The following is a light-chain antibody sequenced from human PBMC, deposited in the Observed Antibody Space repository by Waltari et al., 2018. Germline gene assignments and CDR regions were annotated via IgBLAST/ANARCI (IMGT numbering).Light chain of an antibody. CDR1: SSDIGNYNY. J-gene: IGLJ1*01. V-gene: IGLV2-14*03. Sequence: QSALTQPASVSGSPGQSIPISCTGTSSDIGNYNYVSWYKQHPGKAPKLMIYDVSKRPSGVSNRFSGSKSGNTASLTISGLQAEDEADYYCSSYTSSTTALFGTGTRVTVL. CDR3: SSYTSSTTAL. CDR2: DVS.